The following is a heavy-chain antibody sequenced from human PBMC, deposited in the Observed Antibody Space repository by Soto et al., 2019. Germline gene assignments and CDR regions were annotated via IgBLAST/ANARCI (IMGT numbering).Heavy chain of an antibody. CDR2: ISVSDAFI. CDR3: TRETVAGITGLDY. J-gene: IGHJ4*02. V-gene: IGHV3-23*01. Sequence: EVQLLESGGDLVQPGGSLRLSCAASGFNVGAFAVNWVRQAPGKGPEWVSGISVSDAFIYYADSVRGRFSISRDASENILYLKMNSLRVDDTALYYCTRETVAGITGLDYWGPGTLVTVSS. D-gene: IGHD1-20*01. CDR1: GFNVGAFA.